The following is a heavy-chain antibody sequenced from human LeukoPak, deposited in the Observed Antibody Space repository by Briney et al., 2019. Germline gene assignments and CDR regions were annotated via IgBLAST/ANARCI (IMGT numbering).Heavy chain of an antibody. CDR2: ISAYNGNT. J-gene: IGHJ6*03. CDR3: ARVPDLYYDFWSGYYRGYYYYYMDV. Sequence: ASVKVSCKASGYTFTSYGISWVRQAPGQGLEWMGWISAYNGNTNYAQKLQGRVTMTTDTSTSTAYMELRSLRSDDTAVYYCARVPDLYYDFWSGYYRGYYYYYMDVWGKGTTVTVSS. V-gene: IGHV1-18*01. D-gene: IGHD3-3*01. CDR1: GYTFTSYG.